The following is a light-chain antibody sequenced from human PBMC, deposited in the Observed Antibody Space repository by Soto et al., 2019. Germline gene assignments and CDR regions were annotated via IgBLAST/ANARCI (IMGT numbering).Light chain of an antibody. CDR1: QTISSW. Sequence: DIQMTQSPSTLSGSVGDRVTITCLASQTISSWLAWYQQKPGKAPKLLIYMASTLKSGVPSRFSGSGSGTEFTLTISSLQPDDFATYNCQHYNSYSEAFGQGTKVELK. CDR3: QHYNSYSEA. J-gene: IGKJ1*01. V-gene: IGKV1-5*03. CDR2: MAS.